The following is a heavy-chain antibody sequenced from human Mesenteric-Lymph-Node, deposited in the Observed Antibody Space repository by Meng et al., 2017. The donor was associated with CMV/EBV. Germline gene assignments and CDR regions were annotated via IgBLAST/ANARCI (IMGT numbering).Heavy chain of an antibody. CDR1: LTVRSDW. J-gene: IGHJ4*02. CDR2: INGDGSST. Sequence: LTVRSDWMHWVSQDPGKGRVWVSRINGDGSSTRHADSVKGRFTISRDNAKNTVYLQMNSLRDEDTAVYYCARGGGGGWDYYDISGYDYWGQGTLVTVSS. D-gene: IGHD3-22*01. CDR3: ARGGGGGWDYYDISGYDY. V-gene: IGHV3-74*01.